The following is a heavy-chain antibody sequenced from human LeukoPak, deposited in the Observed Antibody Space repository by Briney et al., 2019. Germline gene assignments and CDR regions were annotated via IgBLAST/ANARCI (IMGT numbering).Heavy chain of an antibody. CDR3: ARTPGYYDSSGYYDHDY. Sequence: GASVKVSCKASGYTFTGYYMHCVRQAPGQGLEWMGWINPNSGGTNYAQKFQGRVTMTRDTSISTAYMELSRLRSDDTAVYYCARTPGYYDSSGYYDHDYWGQGTLVTVSS. CDR2: INPNSGGT. V-gene: IGHV1-2*02. J-gene: IGHJ4*02. D-gene: IGHD3-22*01. CDR1: GYTFTGYY.